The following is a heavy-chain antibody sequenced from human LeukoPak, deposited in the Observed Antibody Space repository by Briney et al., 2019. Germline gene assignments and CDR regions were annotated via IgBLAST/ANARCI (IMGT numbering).Heavy chain of an antibody. Sequence: ASVKVSCKASGYTFTSYDINWVRQATGQGLEWMGWMNPNSGNTGYAQKFQGRVTITRNTSISTAYMELSSLRPEDTAVYYCARGDYDPHWSFDPWGQGTLVTVSS. CDR2: MNPNSGNT. CDR1: GYTFTSYD. J-gene: IGHJ5*02. D-gene: IGHD3-3*01. CDR3: ARGDYDPHWSFDP. V-gene: IGHV1-8*03.